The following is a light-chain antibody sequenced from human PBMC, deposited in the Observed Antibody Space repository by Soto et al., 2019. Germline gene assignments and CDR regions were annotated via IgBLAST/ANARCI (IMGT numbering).Light chain of an antibody. J-gene: IGKJ5*01. CDR1: QSLLHSNGYNY. CDR3: MQALQTPIT. Sequence: DIVMTQSPLSLPVTPGESASISCRSSQSLLHSNGYNYLDWYLQKPGQSPQLLIYLRSTRASGVPDRFSGSGSGTDFTLKISRVEAEDVGVYYCMQALQTPITFGQGTRLEIK. CDR2: LRS. V-gene: IGKV2-28*01.